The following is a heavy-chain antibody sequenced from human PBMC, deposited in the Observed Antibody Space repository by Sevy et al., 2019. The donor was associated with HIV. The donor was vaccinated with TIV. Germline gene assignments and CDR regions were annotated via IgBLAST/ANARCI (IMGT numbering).Heavy chain of an antibody. CDR2: NNYSGIT. D-gene: IGHD6-25*01. V-gene: IGHV4-39*01. CDR3: VGPKLTYTNGWHYIDY. J-gene: IGHJ4*02. CDR1: GASISSSGYY. Sequence: SETLSLTCTVSGASISSSGYYWGWIRQPPGKGLEWIASNNYSGITFYNPSLKSRVTISADTSKNQFSLRLSSVTAADSSVYFCVGPKLTYTNGWHYIDYWGQGTVVTVSS.